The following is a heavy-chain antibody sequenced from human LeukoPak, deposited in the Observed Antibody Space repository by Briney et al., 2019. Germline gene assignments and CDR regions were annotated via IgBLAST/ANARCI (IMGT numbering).Heavy chain of an antibody. V-gene: IGHV4-34*01. CDR1: CGPFSGYY. CDR3: ATGTYDSSDYSGGWYSFDY. CDR2: INHRGNA. Sequence: SETLSLTCAVWCGPFSGYYLTLIRQAPGKGLEGIGEINHRGNANYNRSLKSRVTITIESSKNQFSLELRSVTAADSAMYYCATGTYDSSDYSGGWYSFDYWGQGTLVTVSS. J-gene: IGHJ4*02. D-gene: IGHD3-22*01.